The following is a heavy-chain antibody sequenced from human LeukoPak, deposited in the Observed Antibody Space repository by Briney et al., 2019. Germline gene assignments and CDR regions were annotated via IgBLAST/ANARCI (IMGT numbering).Heavy chain of an antibody. V-gene: IGHV3-23*01. Sequence: GGSLRLSCAASGFTFSGYAMSWVRQAPGKGLEWVSAISARGGSTYYADSVKGRFSISRDNSKNTLYLQMNSLRAEDTAVYYCARGDYSDMGWFDPWGQGTLVTVSS. CDR2: ISARGGST. CDR3: ARGDYSDMGWFDP. CDR1: GFTFSGYA. D-gene: IGHD4-11*01. J-gene: IGHJ5*02.